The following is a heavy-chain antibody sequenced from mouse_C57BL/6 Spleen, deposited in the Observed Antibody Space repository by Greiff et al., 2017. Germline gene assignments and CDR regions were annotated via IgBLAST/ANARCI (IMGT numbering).Heavy chain of an antibody. CDR1: GYTFTSYW. Sequence: QVQLQQSGAELVRPGSSVKLSCKASGYTFTSYWMHWVKQRPIQGLEWIGNIDPSDNETHFNQKFKDKAPLTVDKSSIPAYMQLSILTSADSAVDYCARFDGYYNYAMDYWGQGTSVTVSS. CDR2: IDPSDNET. CDR3: ARFDGYYNYAMDY. V-gene: IGHV1-52*01. D-gene: IGHD2-3*01. J-gene: IGHJ4*01.